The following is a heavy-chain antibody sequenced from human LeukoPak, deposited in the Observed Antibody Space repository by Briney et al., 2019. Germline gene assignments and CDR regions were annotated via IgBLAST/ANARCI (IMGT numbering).Heavy chain of an antibody. CDR2: ISYDGSNK. J-gene: IGHJ4*02. V-gene: IGHV3-30*18. CDR3: AKAMNTPVAMITFGGVIVPPGY. CDR1: GFTFSSYG. D-gene: IGHD3-16*02. Sequence: PGGSLRLSCAASGFTFSSYGMHWVRQAPGKGLEWVAVISYDGSNKYYADPVKGRFTISRDNSKNTPYLQMNSLRAEDTAVYYCAKAMNTPVAMITFGGVIVPPGYWGQGTLVTVSS.